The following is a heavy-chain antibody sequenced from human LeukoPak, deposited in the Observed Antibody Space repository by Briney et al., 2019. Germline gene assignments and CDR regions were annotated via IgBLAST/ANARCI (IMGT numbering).Heavy chain of an antibody. CDR2: IRYDGSDK. Sequence: GGSLRLSCAASGFSFSGYGMHWVRQAPGEGLEWVAFIRYDGSDKYYADSVKGRFTISRDNSKNTLYLQMNSLRAEDTALYYCAKVPSGSYPLDYWGQGTLVTVSS. CDR3: AKVPSGSYPLDY. D-gene: IGHD1-26*01. J-gene: IGHJ4*02. CDR1: GFSFSGYG. V-gene: IGHV3-30*02.